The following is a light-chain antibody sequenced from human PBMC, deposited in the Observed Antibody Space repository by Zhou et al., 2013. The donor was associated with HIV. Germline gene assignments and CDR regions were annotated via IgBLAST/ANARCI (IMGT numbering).Light chain of an antibody. CDR1: QDIRND. J-gene: IGKJ2*01. V-gene: IGKV1-39*01. Sequence: DIRMTQSPSSLSASVGDRVTITCRASQDIRNDLGWYQQRPGKAPKRLIYSASTLQSGVPLRFSGSGSGTDFTLTISGLQPEDLATYYCQQSYTTPYTFGQGTKVEIK. CDR3: QQSYTTPYT. CDR2: SAS.